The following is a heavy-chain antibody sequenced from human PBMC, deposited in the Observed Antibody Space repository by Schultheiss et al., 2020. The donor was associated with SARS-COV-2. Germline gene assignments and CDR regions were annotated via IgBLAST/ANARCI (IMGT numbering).Heavy chain of an antibody. D-gene: IGHD1-26*01. V-gene: IGHV5-51*01. CDR1: GFTTEW. J-gene: IGHJ4*02. Sequence: GESLKISCKGSGFTTEWIAWVRQKPGKGLEWMGIIWPGDSDTRYSPSFQGQVTISVDKSINTAYLQWSSLKASDTAMYYCASSQSYSGSYHLDYWGQGTLVTVSS. CDR3: ASSQSYSGSYHLDY. CDR2: IWPGDSDT.